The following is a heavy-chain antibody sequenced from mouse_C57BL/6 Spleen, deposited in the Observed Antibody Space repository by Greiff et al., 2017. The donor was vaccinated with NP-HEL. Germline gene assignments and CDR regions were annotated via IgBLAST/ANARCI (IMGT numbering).Heavy chain of an antibody. CDR3: ARYYYGSSYRFYYAMDY. D-gene: IGHD1-1*01. CDR1: GFTFSSYT. J-gene: IGHJ4*01. Sequence: DVMLVESGGGLVKPGGSLKLSCAASGFTFSSYTMSWVRQTPEKRLEWVATISGGGGNTYYPDSVKGRFTISRDNAKNTLYLQMSSLRSEDTALYYCARYYYGSSYRFYYAMDYWGQGTSVTVSS. CDR2: ISGGGGNT. V-gene: IGHV5-9*01.